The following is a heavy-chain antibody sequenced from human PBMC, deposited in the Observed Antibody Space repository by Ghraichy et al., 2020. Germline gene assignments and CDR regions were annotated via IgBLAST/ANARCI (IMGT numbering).Heavy chain of an antibody. V-gene: IGHV4-38-2*01. CDR1: GYSISSGYY. Sequence: SETLSLTCAVSGYSISSGYYWGWIRQPPGKGLEWIGSIYHSGSTYYNPSLKSRVTISVDTSKNQFSLKLSSVTAADTAVYYCARTGPIYYVDVWGKGTTVTVSS. CDR3: ARTGPIYYVDV. D-gene: IGHD2-8*02. CDR2: IYHSGST. J-gene: IGHJ6*03.